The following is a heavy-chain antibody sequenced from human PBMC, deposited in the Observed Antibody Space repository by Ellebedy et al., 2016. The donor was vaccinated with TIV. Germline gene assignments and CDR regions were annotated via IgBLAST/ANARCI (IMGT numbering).Heavy chain of an antibody. D-gene: IGHD3-3*02. CDR3: ARDCCTWRHFGY. CDR1: GFTVSSNY. J-gene: IGHJ4*02. CDR2: MYSGGST. Sequence: GESLKISCEGSGFTVSSNYMSWVRQAPGKGREWVAVMYSGGSTYYADSVKGRFTISRDNSKNTLYLQMNSLRAEDTAVYYCARDCCTWRHFGYWGQGTLVTVSS. V-gene: IGHV3-66*01.